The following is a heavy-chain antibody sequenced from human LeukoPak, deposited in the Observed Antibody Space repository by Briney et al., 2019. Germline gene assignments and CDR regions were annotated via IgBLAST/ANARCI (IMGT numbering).Heavy chain of an antibody. CDR1: GESLSGYY. J-gene: IGHJ4*02. CDR3: AGFSITYNPFDY. CDR2: INHSGGI. D-gene: IGHD3-10*01. Sequence: TSETLSLTCAVYGESLSGYYWTWIRQPPGKGLEWIGEINHSGGINYNPSLKSRLTISLDTSKNQFSLRLNSVTAADTAVYYCAGFSITYNPFDYWGQGTLVTVSS. V-gene: IGHV4-34*01.